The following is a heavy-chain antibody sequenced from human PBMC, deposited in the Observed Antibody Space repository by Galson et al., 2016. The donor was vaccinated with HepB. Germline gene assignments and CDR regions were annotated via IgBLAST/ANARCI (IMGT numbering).Heavy chain of an antibody. CDR2: IYYSGNS. Sequence: SETLSLTCAVSGVSIVSSTDYWGWIRQSPGQGLEWIASIYYSGNSFYNPPLKSRLTISVDTSKNQFSLKVNSVTAADTAVYYCARLKAVPNYYYYAVDVWGQGTTVTVSS. CDR1: GVSIVSSTDY. CDR3: ARLKAVPNYYYYAVDV. D-gene: IGHD6-19*01. V-gene: IGHV4-39*01. J-gene: IGHJ6*02.